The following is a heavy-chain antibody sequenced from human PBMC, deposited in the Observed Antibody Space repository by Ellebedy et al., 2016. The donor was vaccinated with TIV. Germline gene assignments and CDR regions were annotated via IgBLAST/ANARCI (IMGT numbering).Heavy chain of an antibody. J-gene: IGHJ4*02. CDR1: GYTFTSYG. Sequence: AASVKVSCKASGYTFTSYGISWVRQAPGQGLEWMGWISAYNGNTNYAQKFQGRVTMTRNTSISTAYMELSSLRSEDTAVYYCARGVYFDYWGQGTLVTVSS. CDR3: ARGVYFDY. V-gene: IGHV1-18*01. CDR2: ISAYNGNT.